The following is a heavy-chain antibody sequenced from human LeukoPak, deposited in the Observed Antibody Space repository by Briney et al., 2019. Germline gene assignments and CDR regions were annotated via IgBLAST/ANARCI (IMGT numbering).Heavy chain of an antibody. CDR2: MSSRDNTR. CDR1: GFTFSSFE. Sequence: GGSLRLSCAASGFTFSSFEMDWVRQAPGKGLEWISYMSSRDNTRYYAESVRGRFTMSRDNAKNSLSLQMNGLRVEDTAVYYCARGFGRFGHRFGYLGQGTLVTVSS. D-gene: IGHD3-10*01. V-gene: IGHV3-48*03. CDR3: ARGFGRFGHRFGY. J-gene: IGHJ4*02.